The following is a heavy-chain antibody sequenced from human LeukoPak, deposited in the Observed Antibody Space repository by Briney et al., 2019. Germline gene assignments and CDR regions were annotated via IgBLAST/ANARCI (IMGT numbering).Heavy chain of an antibody. J-gene: IGHJ5*02. CDR3: ARGPRGGVATTSNWFDP. CDR1: GGSISSGGYY. CDR2: IYYSGST. V-gene: IGHV4-31*03. Sequence: SQTLSLTCTVPGGSISSGGYYWSWIRQHPGKGLEWIGYIYYSGSTYYNPSLKSRVTISVDTSKNQFSLKLSSVTAADTAVYYCARGPRGGVATTSNWFDPWGQGTLVTVSS. D-gene: IGHD5-12*01.